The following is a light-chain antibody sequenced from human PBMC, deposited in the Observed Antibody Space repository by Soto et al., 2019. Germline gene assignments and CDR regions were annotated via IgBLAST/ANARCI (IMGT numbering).Light chain of an antibody. CDR2: LNSDGSH. V-gene: IGLV4-69*01. J-gene: IGLJ2*01. Sequence: QSVLTQSPSASASLGASVKLTCTLSSGHSNYAIAWHQQQPEKGPRYLMKLNSDGSHSKGDGIPDHFSGSSSGAERYLTIFSLQSEDEADYYCQTWGTGVVFGGGTKLTVL. CDR3: QTWGTGVV. CDR1: SGHSNYA.